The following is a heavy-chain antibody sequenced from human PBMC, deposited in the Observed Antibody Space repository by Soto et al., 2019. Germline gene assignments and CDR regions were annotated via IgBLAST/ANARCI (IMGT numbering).Heavy chain of an antibody. D-gene: IGHD3-10*01. J-gene: IGHJ6*03. Sequence: EVQLVESGGGLVQPGGSLRLSCVASGFTISDHHMDWVRQAPGRGLEWVGRSRNKVKSYSTEYAASGKGRFTVSRDESKNSVYLQMSSLEAEDTAVYFCTRLIRGARSYYMDVWGKGTKVTVSS. CDR3: TRLIRGARSYYMDV. V-gene: IGHV3-72*01. CDR2: SRNKVKSYST. CDR1: GFTISDHH.